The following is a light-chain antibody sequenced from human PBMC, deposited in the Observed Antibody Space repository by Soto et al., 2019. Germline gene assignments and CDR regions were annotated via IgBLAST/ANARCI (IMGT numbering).Light chain of an antibody. CDR1: ERVMENY. J-gene: IGKJ1*01. V-gene: IGKV3-20*01. CDR2: GAY. CDR3: HQRQSWPRT. Sequence: DIVLTQSPGTLSVSPWERATLSCRASERVMENYLAWYQHKAGQSPRLLIYGAYIRATGIPDRFSASGSGTDFTLTISDVQPEDFALYYCHQRQSWPRTFGQGTKVDIK.